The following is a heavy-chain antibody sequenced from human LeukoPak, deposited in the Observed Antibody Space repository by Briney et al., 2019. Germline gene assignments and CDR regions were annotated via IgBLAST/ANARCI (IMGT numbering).Heavy chain of an antibody. Sequence: ASVKVSCKASGYTFTNYGITWVRQAPGQGLEWMGWISVYNGKTNYAQKLQDRVTMTTDTSTSTAYMELRSLRSDDTAVYYCARECKSSFDPWGQGTLVTVSS. D-gene: IGHD2-8*01. V-gene: IGHV1-18*01. J-gene: IGHJ5*02. CDR2: ISVYNGKT. CDR1: GYTFTNYG. CDR3: ARECKSSFDP.